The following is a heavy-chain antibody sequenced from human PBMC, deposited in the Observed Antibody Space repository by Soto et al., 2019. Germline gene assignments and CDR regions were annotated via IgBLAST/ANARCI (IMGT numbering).Heavy chain of an antibody. V-gene: IGHV3-74*01. CDR2: LQTDGRHP. Sequence: EVQLVESGGGLVQPGGSLRLSCVASGFTFNYYWRHWVRQAPGEGLMWVSRLQTDGRHPDYADSVKGRFTISRDNAKNTLYLQMNNLRAEDTAVYYCARGGDPDYWGQGTLVTVSS. D-gene: IGHD2-21*02. J-gene: IGHJ4*02. CDR1: GFTFNYYW. CDR3: ARGGDPDY.